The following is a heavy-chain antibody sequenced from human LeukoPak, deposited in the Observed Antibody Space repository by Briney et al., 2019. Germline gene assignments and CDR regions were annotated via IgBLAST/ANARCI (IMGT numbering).Heavy chain of an antibody. V-gene: IGHV3-23*01. CDR3: AKADRRWATYYYDTSGYYYDY. CDR1: GFTFSSYA. J-gene: IGHJ4*02. CDR2: ISGSGGST. Sequence: HPGGSLRLSCAASGFTFSSYAMSWVRQAPGKGLEWVSAISGSGGSTYYADSVKGRFTISRDNSKNTLYLQMNSLRAEDTAVYYCAKADRRWATYYYDTSGYYYDYWGQGTLVTVSS. D-gene: IGHD3-22*01.